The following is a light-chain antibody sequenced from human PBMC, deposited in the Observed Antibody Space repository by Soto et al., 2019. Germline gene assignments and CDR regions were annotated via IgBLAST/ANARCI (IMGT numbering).Light chain of an antibody. CDR2: NPS. CDR3: QQYNDWPPIT. V-gene: IGKV3-15*01. CDR1: RIVSNI. Sequence: EKLMTQLPVTLSGSPGEKATLSCRPGRIVSNILAWYQQKPGQAPRLLIYNPSTRATGIPARFSGSGSGTEFTLTISSLQSEDFALYYCQQYNDWPPITFGQGTRLEIK. J-gene: IGKJ5*01.